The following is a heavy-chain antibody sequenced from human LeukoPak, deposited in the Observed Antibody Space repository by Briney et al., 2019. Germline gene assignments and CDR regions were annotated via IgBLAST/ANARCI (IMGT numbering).Heavy chain of an antibody. CDR1: GGSISSGGYS. V-gene: IGHV4-30-2*01. D-gene: IGHD3-10*01. CDR2: IYHSGST. Sequence: SKTLSLTCAVSGGSISSGGYSWSWIRQPPGKGLEWIGYIYHSGSTYYNPSLKSRVTISVDRSKNQFSLKLSSVAAADTAVYYCARVNPPYGSGRLLYFDYWGQGTLVTVSS. J-gene: IGHJ4*02. CDR3: ARVNPPYGSGRLLYFDY.